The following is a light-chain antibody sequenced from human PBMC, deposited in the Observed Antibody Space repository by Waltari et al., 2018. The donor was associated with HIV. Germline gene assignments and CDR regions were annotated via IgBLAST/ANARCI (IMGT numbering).Light chain of an antibody. Sequence: SYELTQPPSLSVSPGQTASITCSGDELGDKYAFWYQQKQGQSPVLVIYQDSKRHSGIPERFSGSNSGNTATLTISGTQALDEADYYCQAWDNSAGVFGGGTKLTVL. J-gene: IGLJ2*01. CDR2: QDS. V-gene: IGLV3-1*01. CDR1: ELGDKY. CDR3: QAWDNSAGV.